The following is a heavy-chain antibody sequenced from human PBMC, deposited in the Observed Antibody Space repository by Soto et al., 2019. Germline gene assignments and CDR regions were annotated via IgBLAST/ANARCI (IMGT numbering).Heavy chain of an antibody. CDR2: ISNDGSKE. Sequence: GGSLRLSCAASGFAFSSYGMHWVRQAPGKGLEWVAVISNDGSKEYYTDSVKGRFTISRDNSKNTQYLQMNSLRTEDTGVYYCTKDQGPHLPLDPWGQGILVTVSS. V-gene: IGHV3-30*18. J-gene: IGHJ5*02. D-gene: IGHD3-3*02. CDR3: TKDQGPHLPLDP. CDR1: GFAFSSYG.